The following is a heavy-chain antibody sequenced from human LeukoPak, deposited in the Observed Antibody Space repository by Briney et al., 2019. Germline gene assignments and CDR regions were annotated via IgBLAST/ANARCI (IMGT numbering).Heavy chain of an antibody. V-gene: IGHV4-59*01. CDR1: GGSISSYF. D-gene: IGHD6-6*01. CDR3: ARDRSIAARPDTWYFDL. CDR2: IYYSGST. Sequence: PSETLSLTRTVSGGSISSYFWSWIRQPPGKGLEWIGYIYYSGSTNYNPSLKSRVTISVDTSKNQFSLKLSSVIAADTAVYYCARDRSIAARPDTWYFDLWGRGTLVTVSS. J-gene: IGHJ2*01.